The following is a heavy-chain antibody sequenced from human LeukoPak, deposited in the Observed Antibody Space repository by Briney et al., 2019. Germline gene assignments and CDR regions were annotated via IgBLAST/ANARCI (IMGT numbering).Heavy chain of an antibody. CDR3: AIGGDSSTSCYRCFNY. Sequence: GESLKISCQGSGYRFTNYWIGWVRQMPGKGLEWMGIIYPGDCDTRYSPSFQGQVTISADKSISTAYLQWSSLKASDSAMYYCAIGGDSSTSCYRCFNYWGQGTLVTVSS. CDR1: GYRFTNYW. CDR2: IYPGDCDT. D-gene: IGHD2-2*01. J-gene: IGHJ4*02. V-gene: IGHV5-51*01.